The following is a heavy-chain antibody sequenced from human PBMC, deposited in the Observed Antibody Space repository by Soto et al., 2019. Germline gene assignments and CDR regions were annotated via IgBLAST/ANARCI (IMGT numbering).Heavy chain of an antibody. CDR1: GYTFTSYD. J-gene: IGHJ6*03. CDR2: MNPNSGNT. Sequence: QVQLVQSGAEVKKPGASVKVSCQASGYTFTSYDINWVRQATGQGLEWMGWMNPNSGNTGYAQKFQGRVTITRNTSITTDYMGLSSLRSDDTAVYYCAGGTRRFGSLLYSYYLDVWGEETTVTVSS. V-gene: IGHV1-8*01. D-gene: IGHD3-10*01. CDR3: AGGTRRFGSLLYSYYLDV.